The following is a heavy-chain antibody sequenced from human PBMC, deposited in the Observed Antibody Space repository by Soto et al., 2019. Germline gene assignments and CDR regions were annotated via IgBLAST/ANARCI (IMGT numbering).Heavy chain of an antibody. CDR2: ISAKNGNT. Sequence: QIQLVQSGGEVKKPGASVKVSCKTSGYIFTRYGITWVRQAPGQGLEWMGWISAKNGNTNSGQKFQGRVSMTTDTSTSEAYMELRSLRSDDTAVYYWARDVDIGTRPTGDWFDSWCQGTLVTVSS. CDR3: ARDVDIGTRPTGDWFDS. CDR1: GYIFTRYG. D-gene: IGHD5-12*01. V-gene: IGHV1-18*01. J-gene: IGHJ5*01.